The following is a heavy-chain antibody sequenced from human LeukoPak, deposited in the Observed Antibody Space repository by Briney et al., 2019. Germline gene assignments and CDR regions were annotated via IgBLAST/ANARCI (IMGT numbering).Heavy chain of an antibody. J-gene: IGHJ4*02. CDR2: ISDDSGST. V-gene: IGHV3-23*01. Sequence: GGSLRLSCTTSGFNFRAYWMGWVRQAPGKGLEWVSGISDDSGSTYYADSVRGRFTISRDNSKNTLYLQMNSLRVEDTAIYYCAKDQYSSGWYFDYWGQGTLVTVSS. CDR1: GFNFRAYW. D-gene: IGHD6-19*01. CDR3: AKDQYSSGWYFDY.